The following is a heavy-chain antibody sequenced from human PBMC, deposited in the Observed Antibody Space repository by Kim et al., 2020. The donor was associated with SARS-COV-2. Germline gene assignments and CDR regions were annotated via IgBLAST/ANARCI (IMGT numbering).Heavy chain of an antibody. Sequence: GGSLRLSCAASGFTFSSYGMHWVRQAPGKGLEWVAVISYDGSNKYYADSVKGRFTISRDNSKNTLYLQMNSLRAEDTAVYYCAKEGDILTGYARGIDYWGQGTLVTVSS. CDR1: GFTFSSYG. V-gene: IGHV3-30*18. J-gene: IGHJ4*02. D-gene: IGHD3-9*01. CDR3: AKEGDILTGYARGIDY. CDR2: ISYDGSNK.